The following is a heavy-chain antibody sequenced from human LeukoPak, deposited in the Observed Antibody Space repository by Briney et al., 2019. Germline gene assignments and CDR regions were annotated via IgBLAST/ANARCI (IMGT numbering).Heavy chain of an antibody. D-gene: IGHD3-22*01. CDR2: ISAYNGNT. CDR1: GGTFSSYA. V-gene: IGHV1-18*01. Sequence: ASVKVSCKASGGTFSSYAISWVRQAPGQGLEWMGWISAYNGNTNYAQKLQGRVTMTTDTSTSTAYMELRSLRSDDTAVYYCARAHDSSGYYRYYYYYYGMDVWGQGTTVTVSS. CDR3: ARAHDSSGYYRYYYYYYGMDV. J-gene: IGHJ6*02.